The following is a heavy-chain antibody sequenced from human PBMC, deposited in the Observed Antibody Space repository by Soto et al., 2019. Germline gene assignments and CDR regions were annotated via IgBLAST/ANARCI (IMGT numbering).Heavy chain of an antibody. CDR3: ATGVPAAMIGSNYYYGMAV. CDR1: GYTFTGYY. CDR2: INPNSGGT. J-gene: IGHJ6*02. Sequence: ASVKVSCKASGYTFTGYYMHWVRQAPGQGLEWMGWINPNSGGTNYAQKFQGWVTMTRDTSISTAYMELSRLRSDDTAVYYCATGVPAAMIGSNYYYGMAVWGQGTTVTASS. D-gene: IGHD2-2*01. V-gene: IGHV1-2*04.